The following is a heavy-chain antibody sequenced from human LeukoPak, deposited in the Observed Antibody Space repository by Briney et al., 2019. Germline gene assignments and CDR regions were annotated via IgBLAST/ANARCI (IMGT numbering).Heavy chain of an antibody. D-gene: IGHD3-22*01. CDR1: EFTVSSNY. CDR2: VYRGGSI. V-gene: IGHV3-66*01. J-gene: IGHJ4*02. Sequence: GGSLRLSCAASEFTVSSNYMTWVRQAPGQGLEWVSVVYRGGSIYYAESVKGRFAISRDNSKNMIYLQMNSLRVEDTAVYYCAKDQSIEKWLSFHYWGQGTLVTVSS. CDR3: AKDQSIEKWLSFHY.